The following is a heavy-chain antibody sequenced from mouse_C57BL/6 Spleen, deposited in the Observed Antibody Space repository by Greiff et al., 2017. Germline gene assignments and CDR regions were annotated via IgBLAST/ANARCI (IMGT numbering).Heavy chain of an antibody. Sequence: VQLQQPGAELVKPGASVKLSCKASGYTFTSYWMQWVKQRPGQGLAWIGEIDPSDSYTNYNQKFKGKATLTVDTSSSTAYMQLSSLTSEDSAVYYCAYYDGSSQYYFDYWGQGTTLTVSS. J-gene: IGHJ2*01. CDR2: IDPSDSYT. CDR1: GYTFTSYW. CDR3: AYYDGSSQYYFDY. V-gene: IGHV1-50*01. D-gene: IGHD1-1*01.